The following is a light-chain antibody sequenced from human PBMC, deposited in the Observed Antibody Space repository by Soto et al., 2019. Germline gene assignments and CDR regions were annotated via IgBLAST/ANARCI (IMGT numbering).Light chain of an antibody. J-gene: IGLJ2*01. CDR1: SSNIGAGYD. CDR3: QSYDSRLRGVV. CDR2: GNS. V-gene: IGLV1-40*01. Sequence: QSVLTQPPSVSGAPGQRVTISCTGSSSNIGAGYDVHWYQQLPGTAPKLLIYGNSNRPSGVPDRFSGSKSGTSASLAITGLQHEAEAHSSGQSYDSRLRGVVFGGRAKLTVL.